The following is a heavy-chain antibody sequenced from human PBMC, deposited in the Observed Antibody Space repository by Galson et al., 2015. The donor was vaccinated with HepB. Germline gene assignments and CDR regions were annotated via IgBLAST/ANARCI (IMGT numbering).Heavy chain of an antibody. V-gene: IGHV3-66*01. J-gene: IGHJ4*02. Sequence: SLRLSCAASGFTVSSNYMSWVRQAPGKGLEWVSVIYSGGSTYYADSVKGRFTISRDNSKNTLYLQMNSLRAEDTAVYYCARDLWRDYYDSSGYSEFDYWGQGTLVTVSS. D-gene: IGHD3-22*01. CDR2: IYSGGST. CDR3: ARDLWRDYYDSSGYSEFDY. CDR1: GFTVSSNY.